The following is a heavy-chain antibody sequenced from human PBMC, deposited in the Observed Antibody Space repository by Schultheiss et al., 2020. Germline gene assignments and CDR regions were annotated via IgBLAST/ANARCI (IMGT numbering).Heavy chain of an antibody. D-gene: IGHD6-6*01. Sequence: GGSLRLSCAASGFTFRNYTMSWVRQAPGKGLEWVSAISGSGGSTYYADSVKGRFTISRDNAKNSLYLQMNSLRAEDTAVYYCVNGEDASSSSDLDYWGQGTLVTGSS. CDR3: VNGEDASSSSDLDY. J-gene: IGHJ4*02. CDR1: GFTFRNYT. CDR2: ISGSGGST. V-gene: IGHV3-21*01.